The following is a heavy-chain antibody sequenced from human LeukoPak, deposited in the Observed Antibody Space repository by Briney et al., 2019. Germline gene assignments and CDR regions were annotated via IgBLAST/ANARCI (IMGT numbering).Heavy chain of an antibody. V-gene: IGHV1-2*02. CDR2: INPNSGDT. CDR3: ARDLRGNSMFYDY. Sequence: ASVKVSCKASGYTFTADYIHWVRQAPGQGLEWMGWINPNSGDTHYPQKFQGRVTLTSDTSINTAYMELGRLSPDDTAMYFCARDLRGNSMFYDYWGQGTLVTVSS. J-gene: IGHJ4*02. CDR1: GYTFTADY. D-gene: IGHD3-10*02.